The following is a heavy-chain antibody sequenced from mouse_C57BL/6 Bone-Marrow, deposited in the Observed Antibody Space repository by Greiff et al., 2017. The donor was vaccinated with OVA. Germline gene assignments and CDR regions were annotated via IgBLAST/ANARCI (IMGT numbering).Heavy chain of an antibody. CDR3: ARSPPVDY. J-gene: IGHJ2*01. Sequence: PGQGLEWIGWIYPRDGSTKYNEKFKGKATLTVDTSSSTAYMELHSLTSEDSAVYFCARSPPVDYWGQGTTLTVSS. CDR2: IYPRDGST. V-gene: IGHV1-85*01.